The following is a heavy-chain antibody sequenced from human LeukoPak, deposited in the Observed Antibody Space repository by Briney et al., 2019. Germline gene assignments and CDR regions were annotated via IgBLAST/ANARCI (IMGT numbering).Heavy chain of an antibody. D-gene: IGHD6-13*01. Sequence: SETLSLTCTVSGGSISSSSYYWGWIRQPPGKGLEWIGSIYYSGSTYYNPSLKSRVTISVDTSKNQFSLKLSSVTAADTAVYYCARHGGLSSRRAFDYWGQGTLVIVSS. CDR1: GGSISSSSYY. CDR3: ARHGGLSSRRAFDY. CDR2: IYYSGST. J-gene: IGHJ4*02. V-gene: IGHV4-39*01.